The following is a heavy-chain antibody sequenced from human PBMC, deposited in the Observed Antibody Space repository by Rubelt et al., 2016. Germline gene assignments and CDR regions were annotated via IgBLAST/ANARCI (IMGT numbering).Heavy chain of an antibody. CDR3: ASRYCSSTSRYPYYGMDV. CDR2: INPSGGST. Sequence: GLEWMGIINPSGGSTSYAQKFQGRVTMTRDTSTSTVYMELSSLRSEDTAVYYCASRYCSSTSRYPYYGMDVWGQGTTVTVSS. J-gene: IGHJ6*02. D-gene: IGHD2-2*01. V-gene: IGHV1-46*01.